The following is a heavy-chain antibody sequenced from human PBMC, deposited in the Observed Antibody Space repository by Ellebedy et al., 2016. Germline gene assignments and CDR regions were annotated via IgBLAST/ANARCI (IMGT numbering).Heavy chain of an antibody. CDR1: GFTFSSYG. CDR2: IWYDGSNK. Sequence: GGSLRLSXAASGFTFSSYGMHWVRQAPGKGLEWVAVIWYDGSNKYYADSVKGRFTISRDNSKNTLYLQMNSLRAEDTAVYYCARDQQWELPVGAFDIWGQGTMVTVSS. V-gene: IGHV3-33*01. J-gene: IGHJ3*02. D-gene: IGHD1-26*01. CDR3: ARDQQWELPVGAFDI.